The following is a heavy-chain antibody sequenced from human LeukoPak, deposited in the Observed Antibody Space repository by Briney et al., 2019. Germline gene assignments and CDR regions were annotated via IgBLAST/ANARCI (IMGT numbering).Heavy chain of an antibody. D-gene: IGHD3-3*01. J-gene: IGHJ4*02. CDR2: ISVGAEYI. CDR3: ASGPPFLKYFEY. Sequence: GGSLRLSGAASGFTFSTYVMNWFRQAPGKGLEWVSTISVGAEYIFYADSVKGRFTISRDDSNNALYLQMHSLRAEDTALYYCASGPPFLKYFEYWGQGTLVTVSS. V-gene: IGHV3-23*01. CDR1: GFTFSTYV.